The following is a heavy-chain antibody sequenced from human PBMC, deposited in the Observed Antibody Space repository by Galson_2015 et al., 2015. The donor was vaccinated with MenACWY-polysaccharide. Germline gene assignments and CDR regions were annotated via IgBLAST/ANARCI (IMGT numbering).Heavy chain of an antibody. CDR1: GFSFSTYW. CDR3: TKAGAKYCRGSSCYFNWFDP. J-gene: IGHJ5*02. D-gene: IGHD2-15*01. CDR2: INADGSAT. Sequence: SLRLSCAASGFSFSTYWMHRVRHAPGKGLVWVSRINADGSATDYADSVRGRFTISRDNAKNTLYPEMNSLRAEDTAVYYCTKAGAKYCRGSSCYFNWFDPWGQGTLVTVSS. V-gene: IGHV3-74*01.